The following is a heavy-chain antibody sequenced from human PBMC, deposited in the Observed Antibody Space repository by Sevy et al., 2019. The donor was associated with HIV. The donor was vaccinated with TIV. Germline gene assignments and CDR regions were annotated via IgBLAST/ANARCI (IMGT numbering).Heavy chain of an antibody. D-gene: IGHD5-18*01. CDR1: GFSFSIYW. CDR2: MNQDGNEK. CDR3: VRGGVGGYSYSLDF. J-gene: IGHJ4*02. V-gene: IGHV3-7*04. Sequence: GGSLRLSYAASGFSFSIYWMTWVRQAPGKGLEWVATMNQDGNEKYYVDSVKGRFTISRDNAQNSLYLQMNSLRAEDRAVYYCVRGGVGGYSYSLDFWGQGTLVTVSS.